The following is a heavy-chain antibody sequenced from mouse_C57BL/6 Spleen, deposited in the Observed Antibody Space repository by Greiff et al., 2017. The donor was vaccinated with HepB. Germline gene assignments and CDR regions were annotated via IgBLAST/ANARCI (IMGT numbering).Heavy chain of an antibody. CDR3: ARRNDYDGFAY. V-gene: IGHV1-81*01. D-gene: IGHD2-4*01. CDR2: IYPRSGNT. Sequence: QVQLKQSGAELARPGASVKLSCKASGYTFTSYGISWVKQRTGQGLEWIGEIYPRSGNTYYNEKFKGKATLTADKSSSTAYMELRSLTSEDSAVYFCARRNDYDGFAYWGQGTLVTVSA. CDR1: GYTFTSYG. J-gene: IGHJ3*01.